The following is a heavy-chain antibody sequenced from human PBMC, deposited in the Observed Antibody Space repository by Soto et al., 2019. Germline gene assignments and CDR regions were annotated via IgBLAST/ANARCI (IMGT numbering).Heavy chain of an antibody. D-gene: IGHD3-10*01. Sequence: SETLSLTCTVSVGSFSSSSFYWSWILQPPRKGLEWIGYIYYSGSTNYNPSLKSRVTISVDTSKNQFSLKLSSVTAADTAVYYCARDLYYGSGPLRPDPYYYYGMDVWGQGTTVTVSS. CDR3: ARDLYYGSGPLRPDPYYYYGMDV. CDR1: VGSFSSSSFY. J-gene: IGHJ6*02. V-gene: IGHV4-61*01. CDR2: IYYSGST.